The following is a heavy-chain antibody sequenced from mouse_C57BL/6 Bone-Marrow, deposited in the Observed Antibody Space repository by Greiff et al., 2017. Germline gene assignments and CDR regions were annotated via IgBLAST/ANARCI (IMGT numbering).Heavy chain of an antibody. CDR2: IDPSDSET. J-gene: IGHJ3*01. Sequence: QVQLQQPGAELVRPGSSVKLSCKASGYTFTSYWMHWVKQRPIQGLEWIGNIDPSDSETHYNQKFKDKATLTVDKSSSTAYMQLSSLTSEDSAVYYCARLTGTRGAWFAYWGQGTLVTVSA. D-gene: IGHD4-1*01. CDR3: ARLTGTRGAWFAY. CDR1: GYTFTSYW. V-gene: IGHV1-52*01.